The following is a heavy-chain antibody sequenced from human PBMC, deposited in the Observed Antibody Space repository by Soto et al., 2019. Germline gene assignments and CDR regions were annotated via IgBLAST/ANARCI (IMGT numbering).Heavy chain of an antibody. CDR1: GFTFSSYS. J-gene: IGHJ4*02. CDR3: ARIYCSSTSCADDY. V-gene: IGHV3-48*01. D-gene: IGHD2-2*01. CDR2: ISSSSSTI. Sequence: GGSLRLSCAASGFTFSSYSMNWVRQAPGKGLEWVSYISSSSSTIYYADSVKGRFTISRDNAKNSLYLQMNSLRAEDTAVYYCARIYCSSTSCADDYWGQGTLVTVS.